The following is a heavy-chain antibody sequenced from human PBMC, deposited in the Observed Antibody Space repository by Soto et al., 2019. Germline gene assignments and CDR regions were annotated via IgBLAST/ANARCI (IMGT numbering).Heavy chain of an antibody. J-gene: IGHJ4*02. CDR2: IFHSGIT. CDR1: RGSMSKDF. D-gene: IGHD6-13*01. Sequence: PETLSRTCPVARGSMSKDFWCWILQPAGQGLEWIGYIFHSGITNYNPSLKSRVSISIDTFKNQFSLKVTSVTAADTAVYYWSIGSRAAAGNQRFYFDYWVQVSLVNDCS. V-gene: IGHV4-59*01. CDR3: SIGSRAAAGNQRFYFDY.